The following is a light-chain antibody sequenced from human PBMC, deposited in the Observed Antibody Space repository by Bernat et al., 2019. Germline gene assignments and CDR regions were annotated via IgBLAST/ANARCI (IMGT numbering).Light chain of an antibody. Sequence: QSVLTQPASVSGSPGQSITISCTGTSSDVGSYNLVSWYQQHPGKAPKLMIYEVSQRPPGVPDRFSGSKSGNTASLTVSGLQAEDEADYYCSSYAGSNNYVFGGGTRVTVL. CDR2: EVS. J-gene: IGLJ1*01. CDR3: SSYAGSNNYV. CDR1: SSDVGSYNL. V-gene: IGLV2-8*01.